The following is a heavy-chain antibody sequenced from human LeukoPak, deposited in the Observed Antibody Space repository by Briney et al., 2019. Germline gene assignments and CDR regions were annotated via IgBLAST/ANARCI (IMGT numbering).Heavy chain of an antibody. CDR1: GHTFTSYD. CDR2: TNPNSGYA. D-gene: IGHD6-19*01. CDR3: ARVAGSIDY. V-gene: IGHV1-8*03. J-gene: IGHJ4*02. Sequence: ASVKVSCKASGHTFTSYDINWVRQATGQGLEWMGWTNPNSGYAGYAQKFQGRVTITRNTSIRTVYMELSSLRSEDTAVYYCARVAGSIDYWGQGTLVTVSS.